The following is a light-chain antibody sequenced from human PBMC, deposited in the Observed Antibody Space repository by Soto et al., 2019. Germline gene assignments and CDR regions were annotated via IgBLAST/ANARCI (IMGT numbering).Light chain of an antibody. CDR2: SAS. CDR1: QSLLYTSGYNY. Sequence: DTVMTQSPLSLAVTPGESASISCRSSQSLLYTSGYNYLDWYLQKPGQSPQLLIYSASFRASGVSDRFSGSGSGTDFTLKISRVEAEDVGVYYCMQTLQTPPYTFGQGTKLEIK. J-gene: IGKJ2*01. CDR3: MQTLQTPPYT. V-gene: IGKV2-28*01.